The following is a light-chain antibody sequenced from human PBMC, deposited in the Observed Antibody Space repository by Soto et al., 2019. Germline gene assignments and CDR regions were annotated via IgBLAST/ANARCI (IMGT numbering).Light chain of an antibody. J-gene: IGKJ2*01. V-gene: IGKV3-11*01. CDR3: KQRSNWPPYT. CDR1: QSVSSY. Sequence: EIVLTQSPATLSLSPAERATLSCRASQSVSSYLAWYQQKPGQAPRLLIYDASNRATGIPARFSGSGSGTDFTLTISSLEPEDFAVYYCKQRSNWPPYTFGQGTKLEIK. CDR2: DAS.